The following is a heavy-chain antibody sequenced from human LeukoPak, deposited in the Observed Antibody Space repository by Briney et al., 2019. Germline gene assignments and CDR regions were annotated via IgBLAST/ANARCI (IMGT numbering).Heavy chain of an antibody. CDR3: AKTLYSSSSGGADY. V-gene: IGHV3-23*01. CDR2: ISGSGGST. CDR1: GFTFSSYA. D-gene: IGHD6-6*01. Sequence: GGSLRLSCAASGFTFSSYAMTWVRQAPGKGLGWVSFISGSGGSTYYADSVKGRFTISRDNSKNTLSLQMNSLRAEDTAVYYCAKTLYSSSSGGADYWGQGTLVTVSS. J-gene: IGHJ4*02.